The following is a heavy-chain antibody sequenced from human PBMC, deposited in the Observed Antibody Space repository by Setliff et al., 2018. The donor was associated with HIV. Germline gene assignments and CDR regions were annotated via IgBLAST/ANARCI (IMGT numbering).Heavy chain of an antibody. Sequence: GASVKVSCKASGDNFNNVALNWVRQAPGQGLEWMGGIIPILGVANYAQKFQGRVTITADKSTTTAYMELSSLRSEDTAVYYCARDIPHDYTFWSGSTRFDPWGQGTLVTVSS. CDR3: ARDIPHDYTFWSGSTRFDP. V-gene: IGHV1-69*10. D-gene: IGHD3-3*01. CDR1: GDNFNNVA. CDR2: IIPILGVA. J-gene: IGHJ5*02.